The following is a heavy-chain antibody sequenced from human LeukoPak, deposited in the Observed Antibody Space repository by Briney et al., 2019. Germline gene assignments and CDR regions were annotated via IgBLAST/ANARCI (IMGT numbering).Heavy chain of an antibody. V-gene: IGHV3-20*04. CDR2: ISWNGLST. CDR1: EFIFQDFG. Sequence: GGSLRLFCAASEFIFQDFGMTWVRHRPGKGLEWVSTISWNGLSTLYADSVKGRFIISRDNSKNTLYLQMNSLRAEDTAVYYCARAAYGSGSFYYWGQGTLVTVSS. CDR3: ARAAYGSGSFYY. D-gene: IGHD3-10*01. J-gene: IGHJ4*02.